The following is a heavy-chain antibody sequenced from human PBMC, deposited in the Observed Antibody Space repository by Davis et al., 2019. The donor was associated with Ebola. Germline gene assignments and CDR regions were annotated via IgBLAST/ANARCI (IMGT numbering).Heavy chain of an antibody. J-gene: IGHJ4*02. D-gene: IGHD1-26*01. V-gene: IGHV4-34*01. CDR2: INHSGST. CDR1: GGSFSGYY. CDR3: ARIVGATYFDY. Sequence: SETLSLTCAVYGGSFSGYYWSWIRQLPGKGLEWIGEINHSGSTNYNPSLKSRVTISVDTTKKQFSLKLRSGTAADTAVYYCARIVGATYFDYWGQGTLVTVSS.